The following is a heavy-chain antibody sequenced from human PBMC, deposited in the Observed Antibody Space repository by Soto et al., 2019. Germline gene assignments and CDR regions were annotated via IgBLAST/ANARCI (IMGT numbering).Heavy chain of an antibody. CDR2: IYPGDSDT. V-gene: IGHV5-51*01. D-gene: IGHD4-17*01. CDR1: GYSFPSYW. Sequence: PGXSLKICCKGSGYSFPSYWIGWVRQMPGKGLDWMGIIYPGDSDTRYSPSFQGQVTISSDKSISTAYLQWSSLKASDTAMYYCARTTPYDAFDIWGQGTMVTVSS. J-gene: IGHJ3*02. CDR3: ARTTPYDAFDI.